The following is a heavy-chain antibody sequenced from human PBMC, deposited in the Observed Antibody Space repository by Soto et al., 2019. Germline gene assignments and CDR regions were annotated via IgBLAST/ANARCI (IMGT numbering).Heavy chain of an antibody. CDR1: GFTFSSYS. CDR3: ASSVTVLRFLEWLPRPFDY. Sequence: EVQLVESGGGLVKPGGSLRLSCAASGFTFSSYSMNWVRQAPGKGLEWVSSISSSSSYIYYADSVKGQFTISRDNAKNSLYLQMNSLRAEDTAVYYCASSVTVLRFLEWLPRPFDYWGQGTLVTVSS. D-gene: IGHD3-3*01. J-gene: IGHJ4*02. V-gene: IGHV3-21*01. CDR2: ISSSSSYI.